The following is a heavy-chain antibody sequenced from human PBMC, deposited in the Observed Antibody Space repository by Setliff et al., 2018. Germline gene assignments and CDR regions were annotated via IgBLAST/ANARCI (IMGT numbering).Heavy chain of an antibody. CDR1: GGSISSGNYY. Sequence: PSETLSLTCRVSGGSISSGNYYWGLIRQPPGEGLEWVATIYYSGSTYSNPSLKSRLIISVDAPDNQFSVKLSSVTAADTAVYYCARHKSNGSGSYPSLYMDVWGKGSMVTVSS. CDR2: IYYSGST. J-gene: IGHJ6*03. D-gene: IGHD3-10*01. CDR3: ARHKSNGSGSYPSLYMDV. V-gene: IGHV4-39*01.